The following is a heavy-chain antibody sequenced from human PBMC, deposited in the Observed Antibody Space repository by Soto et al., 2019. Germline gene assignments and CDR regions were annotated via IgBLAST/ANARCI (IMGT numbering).Heavy chain of an antibody. D-gene: IGHD6-19*01. CDR1: GGSISCHY. J-gene: IGHJ4*02. CDR2: IFYSGSTTY. Sequence: SGTLSLTCTVSGGSISCHYWIWIRQPPGEGMEWIGYIFYSGSTTYNNNPSLKSRVSISVDTSKNQFYLRLTSVTAADTAVYYCARVGSSGWSPDYWGQGTLVTVSS. V-gene: IGHV4-59*11. CDR3: ARVGSSGWSPDY.